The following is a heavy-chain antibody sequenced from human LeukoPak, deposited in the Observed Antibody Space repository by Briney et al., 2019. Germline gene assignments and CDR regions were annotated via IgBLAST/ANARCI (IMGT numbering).Heavy chain of an antibody. V-gene: IGHV1-2*04. D-gene: IGHD6-13*01. J-gene: IGHJ4*02. CDR2: INPNSGGT. Sequence: GASLRVSCKASGYTFTGYYMHWGRHAPGQGLEWMGWINPNSGGTNYAQKFQGWVTMTRDTSISTAYMELSRLRSDDTAVYYCARAGRSGSSSWYYYGGQGTLVTVSS. CDR3: ARAGRSGSSSWYYY. CDR1: GYTFTGYY.